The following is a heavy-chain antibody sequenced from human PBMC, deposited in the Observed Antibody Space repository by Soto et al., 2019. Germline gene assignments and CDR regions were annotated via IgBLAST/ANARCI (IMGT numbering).Heavy chain of an antibody. Sequence: SETLSLTCTVSGGSISSYYWSWIRQPPGKGLEWIGYIYYSGSTNYNPSLKSRVTISVDTSKNQFSLKLSSVTAADTAVYYCAKTTRGWSVPPAKYYYYCYYMDVWGKGNTVTVSS. CDR1: GGSISSYY. CDR2: IYYSGST. CDR3: AKTTRGWSVPPAKYYYYCYYMDV. D-gene: IGHD1-1*01. J-gene: IGHJ6*03. V-gene: IGHV4-59*08.